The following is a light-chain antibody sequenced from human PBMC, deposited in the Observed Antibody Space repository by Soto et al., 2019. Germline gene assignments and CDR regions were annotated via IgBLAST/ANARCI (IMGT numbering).Light chain of an antibody. J-gene: IGKJ4*01. CDR1: QSVSSN. CDR2: GAS. CDR3: QQRSDWLLT. Sequence: EIVMTQSPATLSVSPGERATLSCRASQSVSSNLAWYQQKPGQAPRLLIYGASTRATGIPARFSGSGSGTGFTLTNRSLQSEGFAVYYCQQRSDWLLTFGGGTKVEIK. V-gene: IGKV3-15*01.